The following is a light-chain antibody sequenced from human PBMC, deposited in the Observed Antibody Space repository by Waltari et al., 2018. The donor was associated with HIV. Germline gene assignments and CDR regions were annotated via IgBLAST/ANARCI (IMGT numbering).Light chain of an antibody. V-gene: IGKV4-1*01. Sequence: DIVMTQSPDSLAVSLGERATINCKSTQSVLYNSNNKNYLAWYQQKPGQHPKLLIYWASTRESGVPDRFSGSGAGTDFTLTISSLQAEDVAVYYCQQYYSTTLTFGGGTKVEIK. J-gene: IGKJ4*01. CDR2: WAS. CDR1: QSVLYNSNNKNY. CDR3: QQYYSTTLT.